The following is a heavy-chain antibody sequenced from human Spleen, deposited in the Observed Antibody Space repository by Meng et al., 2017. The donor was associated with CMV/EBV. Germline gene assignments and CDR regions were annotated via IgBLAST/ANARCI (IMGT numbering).Heavy chain of an antibody. CDR2: ISPSGLGT. CDR3: AKVTTPGPTGDFFDY. V-gene: IGHV3-23*01. D-gene: IGHD3-22*01. CDR1: GFTFSNYA. J-gene: IGHJ4*02. Sequence: GESLKISCAASGFTFSNYAMTWVRQAPGKGLQWVSTISPSGLGTYYESSVKGRFTISRDSSKNTLHLQMNSLSVDDTAVYYCAKVTTPGPTGDFFDYWGQGTLVTVSS.